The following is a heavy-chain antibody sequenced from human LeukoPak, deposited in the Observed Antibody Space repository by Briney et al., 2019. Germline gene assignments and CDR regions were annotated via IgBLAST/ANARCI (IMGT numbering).Heavy chain of an antibody. J-gene: IGHJ4*02. V-gene: IGHV3-48*01. D-gene: IGHD1-26*01. CDR1: GFTFSDYS. CDR3: ASRVGALDY. CDR2: ISSSSSAI. Sequence: PGGSLRLSCVASGFTFSDYSMNWVRQAPGKGLEWVSHISSSSSAISYADSAKGRFTISRDNAKNSLFLQMDSLRADDTAVYYCASRVGALDYWGKGTLVTVSS.